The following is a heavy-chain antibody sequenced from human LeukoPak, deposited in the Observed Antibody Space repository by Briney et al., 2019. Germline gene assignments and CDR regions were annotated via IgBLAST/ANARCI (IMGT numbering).Heavy chain of an antibody. Sequence: PGGSLRLSCAASGFTFSSYEMNWVRQATGKGLESVSYISSSGRTIYYTDSVKGRFTIHRDNPKNSLDLQMNSLRDEYMAVYYCARAGFTLSDYFGSCFDYWGQGALVTVSS. CDR3: ARAGFTLSDYFGSCFDY. CDR2: ISSSGRTI. J-gene: IGHJ4*02. D-gene: IGHD3-10*01. V-gene: IGHV3-48*03. CDR1: GFTFSSYE.